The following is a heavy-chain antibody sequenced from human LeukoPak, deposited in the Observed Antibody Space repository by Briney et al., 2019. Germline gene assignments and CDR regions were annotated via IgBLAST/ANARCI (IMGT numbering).Heavy chain of an antibody. CDR1: GFIFSDAW. D-gene: IGHD6-19*01. CDR2: IKRKSDGGTI. V-gene: IGHV3-15*01. Sequence: GGSRRLSCAASGFIFSDAWMSWVRQAPGKGLEWVGRIKRKSDGGTIDYAAPVKGRFSISRDDSKNTLYLQMNSLKTEDTAIYYCTTLIAVPGVDYWGQGTLVTVSS. J-gene: IGHJ4*02. CDR3: TTLIAVPGVDY.